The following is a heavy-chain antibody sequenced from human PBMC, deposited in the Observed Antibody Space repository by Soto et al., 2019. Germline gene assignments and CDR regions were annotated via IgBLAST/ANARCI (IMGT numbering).Heavy chain of an antibody. Sequence: SETLSLTCTVSGGSISSYYWSWIRQPPGKGLEWIGYIYYSGSTNYNPSLKSRVTISVDTSKNQFSLKLSSVTAAGTAVYYCARAHGNDAFDIWGQGTMVTVSS. CDR3: ARAHGNDAFDI. V-gene: IGHV4-59*01. J-gene: IGHJ3*02. CDR2: IYYSGST. CDR1: GGSISSYY.